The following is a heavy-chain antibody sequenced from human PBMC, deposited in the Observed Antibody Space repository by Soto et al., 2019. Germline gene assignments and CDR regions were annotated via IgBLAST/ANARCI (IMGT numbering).Heavy chain of an antibody. J-gene: IGHJ4*02. CDR2: INANNGNT. CDR3: ARDTKTSYFQFDY. Sequence: QVQLVQSGAEVKKPGASVKVSCRASGYTFTNYGISWVRQAPGQGLEWMGWINANNGNTNYAQTLQGRGTMTTGTSPSSAYMALRMLKSHDTAVDYRARDTKTSYFQFDYWGQGTLVTVDS. CDR1: GYTFTNYG. D-gene: IGHD2-21*01. V-gene: IGHV1-18*01.